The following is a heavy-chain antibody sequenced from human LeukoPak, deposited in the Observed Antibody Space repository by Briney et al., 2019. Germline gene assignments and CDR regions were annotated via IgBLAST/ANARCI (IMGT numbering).Heavy chain of an antibody. CDR2: IYHSGST. J-gene: IGHJ6*02. CDR3: ASLHYYYGMDV. CDR1: GGSISSGGYS. Sequence: PSQTLSLTCAVSGGSISSGGYSWSWIRQPPWKGLEWIGYIYHSGSTYYNPSLKSRVTISVDRSKNQFSLKLSSVTAADTAVYYCASLHYYYGMDVWGQGTTVTVSS. V-gene: IGHV4-30-2*01.